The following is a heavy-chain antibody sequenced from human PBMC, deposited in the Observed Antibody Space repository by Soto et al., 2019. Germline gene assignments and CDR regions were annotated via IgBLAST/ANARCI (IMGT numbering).Heavy chain of an antibody. J-gene: IGHJ2*01. V-gene: IGHV3-30*18. CDR2: ISYDGSNK. CDR3: ENGIRAERSVSAFLLHRSSDL. Sequence: KGLEWVAVISYDGSNKYYADSVKGRFTISRDNSKNTLYLQMNSLRAEDTVFFHAENGIRAERSVSAFLLHRSSDL. D-gene: IGHD3-10*01.